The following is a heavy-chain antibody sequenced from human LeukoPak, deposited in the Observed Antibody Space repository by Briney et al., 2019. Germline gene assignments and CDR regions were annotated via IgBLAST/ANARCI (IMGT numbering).Heavy chain of an antibody. V-gene: IGHV4-30-4*01. D-gene: IGHD3-10*02. CDR2: VYDSWNN. CDR3: ASYFVGNGGRGY. Sequence: SETLSLTCTVSGGSINSGNSHWTWIRQPPGKGLEWLGSVYDSWNNYYNPSLESRITMSVDTSKNQYSLELSSVIAADTAVYYCASYFVGNGGRGYWGQGALVTVTS. J-gene: IGHJ4*02. CDR1: GGSINSGNSH.